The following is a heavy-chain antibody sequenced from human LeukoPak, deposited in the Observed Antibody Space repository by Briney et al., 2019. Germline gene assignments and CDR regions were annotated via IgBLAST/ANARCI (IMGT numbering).Heavy chain of an antibody. J-gene: IGHJ4*02. CDR2: ISYDGSNK. V-gene: IGHV3-30-3*01. CDR1: GFTFSSYA. CDR3: AREGHDFWSGYPDY. Sequence: SGGSLRLSCAASGFTFSSYAMHWVRQAPGKGLEWVAVISYDGSNKYYADSVKGRFTISRDNSKNTLYLQMNSLRAEDTAVYYCAREGHDFWSGYPDYWGQGTLVTVSS. D-gene: IGHD3-3*01.